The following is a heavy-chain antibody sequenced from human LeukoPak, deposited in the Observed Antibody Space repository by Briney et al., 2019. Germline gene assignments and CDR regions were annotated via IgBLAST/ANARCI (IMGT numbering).Heavy chain of an antibody. CDR2: ISYDGSQK. D-gene: IGHD3-22*01. CDR3: ARRSHYDSKEIDY. CDR1: GFTFSRYA. J-gene: IGHJ4*02. V-gene: IGHV3-30*04. Sequence: HSGRSLRLSCAVSGFTFSRYAMHWVRQAPGKGLDWVALISYDGSQKYFADSVKGRFTISRDNSKNTLYLQMNSLRPEDTAVYYCARRSHYDSKEIDYWGQGTLVTVSS.